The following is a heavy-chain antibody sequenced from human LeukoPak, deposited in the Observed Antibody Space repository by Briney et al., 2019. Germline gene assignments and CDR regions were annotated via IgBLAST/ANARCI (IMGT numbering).Heavy chain of an antibody. CDR3: ARGGYSTVRGVIPFDY. CDR1: GFTFSTYA. D-gene: IGHD3-10*01. Sequence: GGSLRLSCAASGFTFSTYAMHWVRRAPGKGLEWVAVISYDGSTKYYGDSVKGRFTISRDNSKDTLYLQMNSLRAEDTAVYYCARGGYSTVRGVIPFDYWGQGTLVTVSS. CDR2: ISYDGSTK. V-gene: IGHV3-30*01. J-gene: IGHJ4*02.